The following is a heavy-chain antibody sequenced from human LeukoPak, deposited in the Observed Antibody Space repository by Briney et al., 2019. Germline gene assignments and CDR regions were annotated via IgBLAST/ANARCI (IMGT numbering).Heavy chain of an antibody. D-gene: IGHD4-17*01. V-gene: IGHV4-59*01. J-gene: IGHJ2*01. Sequence: KPSETLSLTCTVSGGSISSYYWSWIRQPPGKGLEWIGYIYYSGSTNYNPSLKSRVTISVDTSRTHFSLKLISVTAADTAVYFCARGGHDYGDYIYFDLWGRGTLVTVSS. CDR1: GGSISSYY. CDR2: IYYSGST. CDR3: ARGGHDYGDYIYFDL.